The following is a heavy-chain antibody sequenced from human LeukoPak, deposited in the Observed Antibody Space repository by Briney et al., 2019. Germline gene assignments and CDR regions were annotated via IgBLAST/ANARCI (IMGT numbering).Heavy chain of an antibody. J-gene: IGHJ4*02. Sequence: GGSLRLSCAASGFTFSNAWMNWVRQAPGKGLEWVGRIKSKTDGGTTDYAAPVKGRFTISRDDSKNTLYLQMNSLKTEDTAVYYCIVDIVATTGPSDSYWGQGTLVTVSS. D-gene: IGHD5-12*01. CDR3: IVDIVATTGPSDSY. CDR1: GFTFSNAW. CDR2: IKSKTDGGTT. V-gene: IGHV3-15*07.